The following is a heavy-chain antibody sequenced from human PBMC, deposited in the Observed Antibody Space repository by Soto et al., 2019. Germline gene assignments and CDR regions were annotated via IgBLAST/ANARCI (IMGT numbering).Heavy chain of an antibody. Sequence: SVKVSCKASGGTFSNYVISWVRQAPGQGLEWMGGIIPLFGTANYARKFQGRVTIIADESTSTAYMELNSLRAEDTAVYYCARVQIQKLPESGTTYYYDTSDSWGQGTLVTISS. V-gene: IGHV1-69*13. D-gene: IGHD3-22*01. CDR1: GGTFSNYV. CDR3: ARVQIQKLPESGTTYYYDTSDS. CDR2: IIPLFGTA. J-gene: IGHJ4*02.